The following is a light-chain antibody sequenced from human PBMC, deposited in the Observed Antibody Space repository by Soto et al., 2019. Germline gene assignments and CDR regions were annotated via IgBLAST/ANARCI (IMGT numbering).Light chain of an antibody. CDR1: QSVSSY. V-gene: IGKV3-15*01. CDR2: GAS. Sequence: EIVLTQSPVTLSVSPGERATLSCRASQSVSSYLAWYQQKPGQAPRLLIYGASTRATDIPARFSGSGSGTEFTLTISSLQSEDFALYYCQQYNNWPLTFGRGTKVDIK. J-gene: IGKJ4*01. CDR3: QQYNNWPLT.